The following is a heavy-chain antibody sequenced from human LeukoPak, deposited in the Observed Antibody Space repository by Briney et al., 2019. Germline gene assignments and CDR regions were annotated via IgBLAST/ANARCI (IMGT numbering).Heavy chain of an antibody. CDR2: IYTSGST. Sequence: SETLSLTCTVSGGSISSGSYYWSWIRQPAGKGLEWIGRIYTSGSTNYNPSLKSRVTISVDTSKNQFSLKLSSVTAADTAVYYCASQQWLVTRPFDYWGQGTLVTVSS. D-gene: IGHD6-19*01. J-gene: IGHJ4*02. V-gene: IGHV4-61*02. CDR3: ASQQWLVTRPFDY. CDR1: GGSISSGSYY.